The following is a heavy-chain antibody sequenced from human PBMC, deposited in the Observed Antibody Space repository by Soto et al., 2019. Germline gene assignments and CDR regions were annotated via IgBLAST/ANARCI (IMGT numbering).Heavy chain of an antibody. Sequence: QVQLQESGPGLVKPSDTLSLTCAVSGYSISSSNWWGWIRQPPGKGLEWIGYIYYSGTTYYNPSLQRRVTMSVDTTKNQFSLKLTSVTAVDTAVSYCARREIQGPIDYWGQGILVTVSS. CDR1: GYSISSSNW. J-gene: IGHJ4*02. CDR2: IYYSGTT. CDR3: ARREIQGPIDY. V-gene: IGHV4-28*01. D-gene: IGHD1-26*01.